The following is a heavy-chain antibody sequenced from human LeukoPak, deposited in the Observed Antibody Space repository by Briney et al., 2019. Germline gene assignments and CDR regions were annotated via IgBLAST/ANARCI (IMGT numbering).Heavy chain of an antibody. Sequence: PGGSLRLSCAASGFTFSSYAMSWVRQAPGKGLEWVSAISGSGGSTYYADSVKGRFTISRDNSKNTLYLQMNSLRAEDTAVYYCAKDPRTIVGAITRAGFDYWGQGTLVTVSS. V-gene: IGHV3-23*01. D-gene: IGHD1-26*01. CDR3: AKDPRTIVGAITRAGFDY. CDR2: ISGSGGST. J-gene: IGHJ4*02. CDR1: GFTFSSYA.